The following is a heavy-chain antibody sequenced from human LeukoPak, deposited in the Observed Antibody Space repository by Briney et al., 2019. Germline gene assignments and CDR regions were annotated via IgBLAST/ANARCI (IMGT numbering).Heavy chain of an antibody. CDR2: IKEDGSEK. CDR3: ATNYFDY. V-gene: IGHV3-7*03. Sequence: PGGSLRLSCAASGFTFSTYWMSWVRRAPGKGLEWVANIKEDGSEKYYVDSVKGRFTISRDNAKNSLYLQMNSLRAEGTAVYYCATNYFDYWGQGTLVTVSS. CDR1: GFTFSTYW. J-gene: IGHJ4*02.